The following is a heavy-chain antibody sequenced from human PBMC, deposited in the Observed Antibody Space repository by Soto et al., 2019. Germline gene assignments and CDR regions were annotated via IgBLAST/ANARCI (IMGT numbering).Heavy chain of an antibody. CDR1: GYTCSRYN. CDR3: VLLGVFDP. V-gene: IGHV1-8*03. CDR2: SKANRGNA. Sequence: GASVKVSCKASGYTCSRYNINWVRQAPGQGLEWVAGSKANRGNADHAQKFQGRLTVSRDTSISTAYMELSSLRSDDTAVYSCVLLGVFDPWRPGPLVTVSS. D-gene: IGHD3-10*01. J-gene: IGHJ5*02.